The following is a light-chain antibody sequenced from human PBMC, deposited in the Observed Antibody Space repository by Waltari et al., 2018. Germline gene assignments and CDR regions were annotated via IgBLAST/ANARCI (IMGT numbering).Light chain of an antibody. CDR1: SNDVGGYNS. CDR2: DCS. Sequence: QSALTQPASVSGSPGQSVTIFCAGTSNDVGGYNSVSWYQGHPGQGPRVINYDCSGPPSRVSGRFSGSQSGNTASLTISGLQAEDEADYYCSSQSSNDVVLFGGGTKLTVL. J-gene: IGLJ2*01. CDR3: SSQSSNDVVL. V-gene: IGLV2-14*01.